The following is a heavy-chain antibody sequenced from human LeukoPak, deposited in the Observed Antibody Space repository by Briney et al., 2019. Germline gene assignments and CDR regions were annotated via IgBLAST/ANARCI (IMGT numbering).Heavy chain of an antibody. CDR1: GYNFISYA. CDR3: ARDRKYYYDSSGYYYEGGVDY. CDR2: IHTDNGDT. J-gene: IGHJ4*02. Sequence: GASVKVSCKASGYNFISYAMHWVRQAPGQRLEWMGWIHTDNGDTKYSHYFLGRVTMTTDTSTSTAYMELRSLRSDDTAVYYCARDRKYYYDSSGYYYEGGVDYWGQGTLVTVSS. D-gene: IGHD3-22*01. V-gene: IGHV1-3*04.